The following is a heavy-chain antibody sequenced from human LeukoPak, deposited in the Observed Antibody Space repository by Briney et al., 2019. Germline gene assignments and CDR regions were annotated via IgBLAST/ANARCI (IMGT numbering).Heavy chain of an antibody. CDR2: IKQDGSDK. CDR1: GFPFSSYW. CDR3: ARLTGTTGFDY. V-gene: IGHV3-7*01. Sequence: GGSLRLSCAASGFPFSSYWMSWVRQAPGKGLEWVANIKQDGSDKYYVDSVKGRFTISRDNAKNSLFLQLYSLRADDTAVYYCARLTGTTGFDYWGQGTLVTVSS. J-gene: IGHJ4*02. D-gene: IGHD1-1*01.